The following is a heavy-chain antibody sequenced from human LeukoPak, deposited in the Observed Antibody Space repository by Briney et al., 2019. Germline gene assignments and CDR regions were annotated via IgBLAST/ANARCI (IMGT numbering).Heavy chain of an antibody. J-gene: IGHJ4*02. Sequence: PGGSLRLSCAASGFTFSDYYMSWVRQAPGKGLEWVSAISGSGGSTYYADSVKGRFTISRDNSKNTLYLQMNSLRAEDTAVYYCAKMRTEQLVPLFDYWGQGTLVTVSS. V-gene: IGHV3-23*01. CDR1: GFTFSDYY. CDR3: AKMRTEQLVPLFDY. CDR2: ISGSGGST. D-gene: IGHD6-13*01.